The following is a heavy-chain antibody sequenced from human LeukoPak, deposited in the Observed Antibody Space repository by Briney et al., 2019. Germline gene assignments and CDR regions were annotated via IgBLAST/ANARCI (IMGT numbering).Heavy chain of an antibody. J-gene: IGHJ4*02. Sequence: SETLSLTCTVSGGSISNYFWTWIRQPPGKGLECIGYIYYSGRTNYNPSLKSRVTISVDTSKNQFSLKLSSMTAADTAVYYCARLRGALDYWGQGTLVTVSS. CDR3: ARLRGALDY. D-gene: IGHD1-26*01. CDR1: GGSISNYF. V-gene: IGHV4-59*08. CDR2: IYYSGRT.